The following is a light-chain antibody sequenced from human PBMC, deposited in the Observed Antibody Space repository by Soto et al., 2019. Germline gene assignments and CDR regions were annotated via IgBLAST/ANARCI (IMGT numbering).Light chain of an antibody. CDR1: SSDVGGYNY. J-gene: IGLJ3*02. V-gene: IGLV2-14*01. CDR3: TSYTRSSTRV. CDR2: EVS. Sequence: QSALTQPASVSGSPGQSITISCTGTSSDVGGYNYVSWYQQHPGKAPKLMIYEVSNRPSGVSNRFSGSKSGNTASLTISGLQAEDDDDYYCTSYTRSSTRVFGGGTKLNVL.